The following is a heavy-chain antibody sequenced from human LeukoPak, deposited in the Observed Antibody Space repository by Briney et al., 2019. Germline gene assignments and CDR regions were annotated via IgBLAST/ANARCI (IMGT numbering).Heavy chain of an antibody. Sequence: GGSLRLSCAASGFTFSSYSMNWVRQAPGKGLEWVSSISSSSSYIYYADSVKGRLTISRDNAKNSLYLQMNSLRAEDTAVYYCASSRPGIAAAFGYWGQGTLVTVSS. CDR3: ASSRPGIAAAFGY. J-gene: IGHJ4*02. CDR1: GFTFSSYS. CDR2: ISSSSSYI. V-gene: IGHV3-21*01. D-gene: IGHD6-13*01.